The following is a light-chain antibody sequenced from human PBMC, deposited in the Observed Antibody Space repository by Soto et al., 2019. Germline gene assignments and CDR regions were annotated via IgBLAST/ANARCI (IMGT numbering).Light chain of an antibody. J-gene: IGLJ1*01. Sequence: CVLTRPAYGKRVAGEGITISRKGTSSDVGSYNLVSWYQQHPGKAPKLMIYEGSKRPSGVSNRFSGSKSGNTASLTISGLQAEDEADYYCCSYAGSSTFYVFGTGTKVTVL. V-gene: IGLV2-23*01. CDR1: SSDVGSYNL. CDR3: CSYAGSSTFYV. CDR2: EGS.